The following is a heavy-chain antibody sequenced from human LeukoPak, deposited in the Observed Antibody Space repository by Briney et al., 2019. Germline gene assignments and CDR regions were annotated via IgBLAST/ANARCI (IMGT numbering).Heavy chain of an antibody. V-gene: IGHV1-46*01. Sequence: ASVKVSCKASGYTFTNYYMHWVRQAPGQGLEWMGIINPSGGSTSYAQKFQGRVTMTRDTSTSTVYMELSSLRSEDTAVYYCARAGLKGHQLLYRPGYYYYGMDAWGQGTTVTVSS. CDR3: ARAGLKGHQLLYRPGYYYYGMDA. J-gene: IGHJ6*02. D-gene: IGHD2-2*02. CDR1: GYTFTNYY. CDR2: INPSGGST.